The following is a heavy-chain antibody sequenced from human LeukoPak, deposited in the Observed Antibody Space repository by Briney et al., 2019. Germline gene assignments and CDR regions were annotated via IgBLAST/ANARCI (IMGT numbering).Heavy chain of an antibody. D-gene: IGHD3-16*02. J-gene: IGHJ4*02. V-gene: IGHV3-21*01. Sequence: GGSLRLSCAASGFTFSSYTINWVRQAPGKGLEWASSITSSSYIYYADSVKGRLTISRDNAKNSLYLQMNSLRAEDTAVYYCARDRDYDYVWGSYRPDYFDYWGQGTLVTASS. CDR3: ARDRDYDYVWGSYRPDYFDY. CDR2: ITSSSYI. CDR1: GFTFSSYT.